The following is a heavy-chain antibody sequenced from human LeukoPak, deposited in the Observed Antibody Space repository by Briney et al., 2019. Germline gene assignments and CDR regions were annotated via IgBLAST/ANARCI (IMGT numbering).Heavy chain of an antibody. Sequence: GASVKVSCKASGYTFTGYYMHWVRQAPGQGLEWMGWINPSSGGTNYAQKFQGRVTMTRDTSISTAYMELSRLRSDDTAVYCCAKDRVRTMVRGVIKANWFDPWGQGTLVTVSS. D-gene: IGHD3-10*01. CDR3: AKDRVRTMVRGVIKANWFDP. CDR1: GYTFTGYY. J-gene: IGHJ5*02. V-gene: IGHV1-2*02. CDR2: INPSSGGT.